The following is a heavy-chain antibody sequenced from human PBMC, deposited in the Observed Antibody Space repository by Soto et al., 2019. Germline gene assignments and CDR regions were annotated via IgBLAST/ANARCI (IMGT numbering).Heavy chain of an antibody. V-gene: IGHV4-59*08. CDR1: GGSISSYY. J-gene: IGHJ4*02. CDR2: IYYSGST. Sequence: SETLSLTCTVSGGSISSYYWSWIRQPPGKGLEWIGYIYYSGSTNYNPSLKSRVTISVDTSKNQFSLKLSSVAAADTAVYYCARVLVAPTIYYDVLTGYEHYLDYWGRGTLVTVSS. D-gene: IGHD3-9*01. CDR3: ARVLVAPTIYYDVLTGYEHYLDY.